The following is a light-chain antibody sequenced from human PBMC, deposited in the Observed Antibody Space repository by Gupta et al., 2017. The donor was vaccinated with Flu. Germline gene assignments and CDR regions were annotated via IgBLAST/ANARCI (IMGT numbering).Light chain of an antibody. CDR3: QHDDRSPHT. CDR2: GSS. Sequence: ARVSLSPGDAATLSCRATQPLKNNYLAWYQQKPGQPPRLLLYGSSIRGPDIPDRFSGSVSGTDFTLTINRLEPEDSAMYSCQHDDRSPHTFGGGTMMEIK. J-gene: IGKJ4*01. V-gene: IGKV3-20*01. CDR1: QPLKNNY.